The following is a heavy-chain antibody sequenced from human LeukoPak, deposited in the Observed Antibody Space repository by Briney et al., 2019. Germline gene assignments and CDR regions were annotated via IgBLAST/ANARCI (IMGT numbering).Heavy chain of an antibody. CDR3: AKDRGDTADAFDI. CDR1: GFTFDDYA. D-gene: IGHD5-18*01. CDR2: ISWNSGSI. J-gene: IGHJ3*02. V-gene: IGHV3-9*03. Sequence: GRSLRLSCAASGFTFDDYAMHWVRQAPGKGLEWVSGISWNSGSIGYADSVKGRFTISRDNAKNSLYLQMNSLRAEDMALYYCAKDRGDTADAFDIWGQGTMVTVSS.